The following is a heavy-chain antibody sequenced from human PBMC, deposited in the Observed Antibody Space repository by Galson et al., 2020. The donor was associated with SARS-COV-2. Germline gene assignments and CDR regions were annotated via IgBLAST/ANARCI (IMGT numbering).Heavy chain of an antibody. D-gene: IGHD5-12*01. CDR2: IYYSGST. CDR3: ARVQRWLQSPCDY. V-gene: IGHV4-59*01. CDR1: GGSISSYY. Sequence: SETLSLTCTVSGGSISSYYRSWIRQPPGKGLEWIGSIYYSGSTNYNPSLKSRVTISVDTSKNQFSLKLSSVTAADTAVYYCARVQRWLQSPCDYCGQGTLVTVSS. J-gene: IGHJ4*02.